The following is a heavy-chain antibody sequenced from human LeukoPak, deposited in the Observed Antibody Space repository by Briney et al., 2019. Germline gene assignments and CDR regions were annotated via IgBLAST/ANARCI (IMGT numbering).Heavy chain of an antibody. CDR3: AREYGSGSYFDY. CDR1: GGHIDSVY. V-gene: IGHV4-59*12. D-gene: IGHD3-10*01. J-gene: IGHJ4*02. Sequence: SETLSLTCSVSGGHIDSVYWNWIRQPPGKGLEWIGYIDNSGSTNYNPSLKSRVTMSVDTSKNQFSLKLSSVTAADTAVYYCAREYGSGSYFDYWGQGTLVTVSS. CDR2: IDNSGST.